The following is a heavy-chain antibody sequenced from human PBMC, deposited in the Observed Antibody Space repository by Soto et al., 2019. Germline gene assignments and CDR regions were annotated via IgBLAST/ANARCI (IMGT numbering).Heavy chain of an antibody. CDR2: IKQDGSER. V-gene: IGHV3-7*05. D-gene: IGHD3-10*01. Sequence: EVQLVESGGGLVQPGGSLRLSCAASGFTFSNYWMSWVRQAPGKGLEWVANIKQDGSERNYVDSGKGRFTISRDNAKNSLYLQLNSLRAEDTAVYYCARAGSENDYWGQGTLVTVSS. CDR3: ARAGSENDY. J-gene: IGHJ4*02. CDR1: GFTFSNYW.